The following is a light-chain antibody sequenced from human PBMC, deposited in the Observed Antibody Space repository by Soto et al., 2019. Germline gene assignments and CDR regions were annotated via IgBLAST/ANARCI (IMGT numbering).Light chain of an antibody. V-gene: IGLV2-8*01. CDR2: EVS. Sequence: QSALTQHPSASGSPGQSVTISCTGTSSDVGAYNYVSWYQQYPGIAPKLMIYEVSKRPSGVPDRFSGSKSGKTASLTVSGLQPEDEADYYCTSYAGSNIWVFGVGTKLTVL. CDR3: TSYAGSNIWV. CDR1: SSDVGAYNY. J-gene: IGLJ3*02.